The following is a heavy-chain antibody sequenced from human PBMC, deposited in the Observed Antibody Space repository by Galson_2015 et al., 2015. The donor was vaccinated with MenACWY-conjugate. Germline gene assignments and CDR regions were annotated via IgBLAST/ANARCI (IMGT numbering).Heavy chain of an antibody. CDR3: ARDWHQTTRKLYYYYAMDV. CDR1: GFTVTSHY. D-gene: IGHD1-14*01. J-gene: IGHJ6*02. V-gene: IGHV3-66*01. Sequence: SLRLSCEASGFTVTSHYMTWVRQAPGKGREWVSVMSTAGTTDYADFVRGRVTISRDESKNTLYLRLNSLRSEDSAVYYCARDWHQTTRKLYYYYAMDVWGHGTTVTVSS. CDR2: MSTAGTT.